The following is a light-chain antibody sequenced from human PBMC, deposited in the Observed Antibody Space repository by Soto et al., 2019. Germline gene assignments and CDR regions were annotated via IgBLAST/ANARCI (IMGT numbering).Light chain of an antibody. V-gene: IGLV2-14*01. J-gene: IGLJ1*01. CDR1: SSGVGGYNY. Sequence: QSALTQPASVSGSPGQSITISCTGTSSGVGGYNYVSWYQQHPGKAPKLMIYEVSNRPSGVSNRFSGSKSGNTASLTISGRQAEDEADYYCSSYTSSSTLVFGTGTKVTVL. CDR2: EVS. CDR3: SSYTSSSTLV.